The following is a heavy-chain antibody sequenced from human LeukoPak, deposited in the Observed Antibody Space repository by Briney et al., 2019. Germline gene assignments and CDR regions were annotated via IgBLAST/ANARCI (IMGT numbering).Heavy chain of an antibody. V-gene: IGHV4-61*02. J-gene: IGHJ4*02. D-gene: IGHD6-6*01. CDR2: IYTSGST. Sequence: SQTLSLTCTVSGGSISSGSYYWSWIRQPAGKGLEWIGRIYTSGSTNYNPSLKSRVTISVDPSKNQFSLKLSSVTAADTAVYYCARGDVEYSSTPDYWGQGTLVTVSS. CDR3: ARGDVEYSSTPDY. CDR1: GGSISSGSYY.